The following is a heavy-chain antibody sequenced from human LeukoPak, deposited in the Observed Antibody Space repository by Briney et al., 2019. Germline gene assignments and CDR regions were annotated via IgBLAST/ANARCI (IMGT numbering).Heavy chain of an antibody. Sequence: GGSLRLSCAASGFTLRTFDMNWVRQAPGKGLEWVSSISTSSRYIYYRDSVKGRFTISRDDAKNSLYLQMNSLRVEDTAVYYCARADCSGSTCYLRRSWFDPWGQGTLVTVSS. CDR1: GFTLRTFD. J-gene: IGHJ5*02. CDR2: ISTSSRYI. V-gene: IGHV3-21*01. D-gene: IGHD2-2*01. CDR3: ARADCSGSTCYLRRSWFDP.